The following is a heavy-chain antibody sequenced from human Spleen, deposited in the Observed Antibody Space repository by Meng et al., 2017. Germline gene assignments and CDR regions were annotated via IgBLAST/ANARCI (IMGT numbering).Heavy chain of an antibody. CDR1: GFSFTDAW. Sequence: EVQVVGFGGGLLKAGGSLRLSCVAFGFSFTDAWMSWFRQAPGKGLEWVGRIKSNSDGGTTDYAAPVKGRFTISRDDSKNTLYLQMNSLITEDTAVYFCATGAAAADHWGQGTLVTVSS. CDR2: IKSNSDGGTT. CDR3: ATGAAAADH. D-gene: IGHD6-13*01. J-gene: IGHJ4*02. V-gene: IGHV3-15*01.